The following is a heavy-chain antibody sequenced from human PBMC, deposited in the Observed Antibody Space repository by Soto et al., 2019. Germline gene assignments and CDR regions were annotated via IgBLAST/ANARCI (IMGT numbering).Heavy chain of an antibody. D-gene: IGHD6-25*01. J-gene: IGHJ6*02. CDR1: GYTFTGYY. CDR3: ARDRQAGGYVPTYYYYGMDV. Sequence: ASVKVSCKASGYTFTGYYMHWVRQAPGQGLEWMGWINPNSGGTNYAQKFQGWVTMTRDTSISTAYMELSRLRSDDTAVYYCARDRQAGGYVPTYYYYGMDVWGQGTTVTVSS. CDR2: INPNSGGT. V-gene: IGHV1-2*04.